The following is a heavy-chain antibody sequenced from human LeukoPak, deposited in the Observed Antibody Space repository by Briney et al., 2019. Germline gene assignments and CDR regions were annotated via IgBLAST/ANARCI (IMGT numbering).Heavy chain of an antibody. Sequence: GGSLRLSCAASVFTFSSCWMRWVRQDPGKGLVWVARINSDGSSTSYTDSVKGRFTISRDNAKNTLYLQMSSLRVEDTAVYYCPRVTSLTGTIFDSWGPGTLVTVSS. D-gene: IGHD1-7*01. CDR1: VFTFSSCW. V-gene: IGHV3-74*01. CDR2: INSDGSST. J-gene: IGHJ4*02. CDR3: PRVTSLTGTIFDS.